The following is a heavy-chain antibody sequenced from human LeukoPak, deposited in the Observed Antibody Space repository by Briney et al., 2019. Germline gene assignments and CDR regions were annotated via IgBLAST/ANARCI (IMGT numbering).Heavy chain of an antibody. V-gene: IGHV3-30*02. CDR2: IRYDGSTK. Sequence: PGGSLRLSCAASGFTFNTYGIHWVRQAPGKGLEWVAFIRYDGSTKCHADSVKGRFTISRDNSKNTLYLQMNSLRGEDTAVYYCAKGHPAVNYYFYMDVWGKGTTVTVSS. D-gene: IGHD2-2*01. CDR3: AKGHPAVNYYFYMDV. J-gene: IGHJ6*03. CDR1: GFTFNTYG.